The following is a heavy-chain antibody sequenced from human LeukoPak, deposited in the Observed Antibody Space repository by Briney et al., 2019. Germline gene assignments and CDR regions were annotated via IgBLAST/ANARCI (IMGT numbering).Heavy chain of an antibody. D-gene: IGHD6-13*01. J-gene: IGHJ4*02. V-gene: IGHV3-23*03. CDR2: IYSGGTT. Sequence: GGSLRLSCAASGFTFSSHAMSWVRQAPGKGLEWGSLIYSGGTTYYADSVKGRFTISRDNSKNTLYLQMNSLRAEDTAVYYCAKHHYPFSSNYDFDYWGQGTLVTVSS. CDR1: GFTFSSHA. CDR3: AKHHYPFSSNYDFDY.